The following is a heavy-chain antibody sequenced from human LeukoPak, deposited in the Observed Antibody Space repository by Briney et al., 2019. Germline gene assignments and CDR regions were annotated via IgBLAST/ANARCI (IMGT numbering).Heavy chain of an antibody. V-gene: IGHV4-34*01. J-gene: IGHJ4*02. CDR2: INHSGST. Sequence: PSETLSLTCAVYGGSFSGYYWSWIRQPPGKGLEWIGEINHSGSTNYNPSLKSRVTISVDTSKNQFSLKLSSVTAAGTAVYYCARVYSSGWYDVGEYYFDYWGQGTLVTVSS. CDR1: GGSFSGYY. D-gene: IGHD6-19*01. CDR3: ARVYSSGWYDVGEYYFDY.